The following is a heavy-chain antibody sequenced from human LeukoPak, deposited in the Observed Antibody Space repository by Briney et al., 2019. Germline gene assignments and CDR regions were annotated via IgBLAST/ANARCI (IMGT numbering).Heavy chain of an antibody. V-gene: IGHV3-30*18. CDR2: ISYDGSNK. Sequence: GGSLRLSCAASGFTFSSYSMNWVRQAPGKGLEWVAVISYDGSNKYYADSVKGRFTISRDNSKNTLYLQMNSLRAEDTAVYYCAKDRSPGYGGNPTTYFQHWGQGTLVTVSS. CDR1: GFTFSSYS. D-gene: IGHD4-23*01. CDR3: AKDRSPGYGGNPTTYFQH. J-gene: IGHJ1*01.